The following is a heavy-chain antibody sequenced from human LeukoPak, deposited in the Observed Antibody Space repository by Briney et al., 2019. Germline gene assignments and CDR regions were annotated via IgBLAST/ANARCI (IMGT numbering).Heavy chain of an antibody. J-gene: IGHJ4*02. CDR2: INPNSGGT. Sequence: VASVKVSCKASGYTFTGYYMHWVRQAPGQGLEWMGWINPNSGGTNYAQKFQGRVTMTRDTSISTAYMELSRLRSDDTAVYYCARAYYDSSGYSCFDYWGQGTLVTVSS. CDR3: ARAYYDSSGYSCFDY. V-gene: IGHV1-2*02. D-gene: IGHD3-22*01. CDR1: GYTFTGYY.